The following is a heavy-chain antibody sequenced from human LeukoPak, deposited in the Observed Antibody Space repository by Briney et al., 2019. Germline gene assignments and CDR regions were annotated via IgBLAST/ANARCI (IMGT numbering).Heavy chain of an antibody. CDR3: ARGRGSWYGVYFDY. CDR2: IKRDGSEK. CDR1: GFTFTNYW. Sequence: VGSLRLSCAASGFTFTNYWMSWVRQAPGKGLEWVANIKRDGSEKYYVDSVKGRFTICRDTGKNSLYLQMNSLRTEDTAVYYCARGRGSWYGVYFDYWGQGTLVTVSS. V-gene: IGHV3-7*01. D-gene: IGHD6-13*01. J-gene: IGHJ4*02.